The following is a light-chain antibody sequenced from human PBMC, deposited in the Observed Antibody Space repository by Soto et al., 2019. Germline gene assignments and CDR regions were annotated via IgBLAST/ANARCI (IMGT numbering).Light chain of an antibody. V-gene: IGLV1-40*01. CDR3: QSYDISLSGYV. CDR2: ENN. Sequence: QSVLTQPPSVSEAPGQRVTISCTGSSSNIGAGYEAHWYQQVQGTAPKLLIYENNNRPSGVPDRFSGSKSGTSASLAITGLQAEDEAEYDCQSYDISLSGYVFGTGTKLTVL. CDR1: SSNIGAGYE. J-gene: IGLJ1*01.